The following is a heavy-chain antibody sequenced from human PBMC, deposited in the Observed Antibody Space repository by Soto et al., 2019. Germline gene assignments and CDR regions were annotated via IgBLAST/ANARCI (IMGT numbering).Heavy chain of an antibody. V-gene: IGHV1-18*01. CDR3: AXXXXDGEYCTTPSCPPGA. CDR1: GYTFSNFA. Sequence: QVQLLQSAAELKGPGASVTVSCRASGYTFSNFAFTWVRQAPGHGFQWIGSINPYNEDAQYANWFEGRATLTLDSTTTTAYLELRNLRYDDTAIYFCAXXXXDGEYCTTPSCPPGAWGQGTLVTVSS. J-gene: IGHJ4*01. CDR2: INPYNEDA. D-gene: IGHD4-17*01.